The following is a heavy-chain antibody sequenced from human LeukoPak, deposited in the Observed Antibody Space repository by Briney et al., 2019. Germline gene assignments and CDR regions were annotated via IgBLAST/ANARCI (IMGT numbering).Heavy chain of an antibody. V-gene: IGHV3-21*01. J-gene: IGHJ5*02. Sequence: GGSLRLSCAASGFTFSSYSMNWVRQAPGKWLEWVSSITSSSSYIYYADSAKGRFTISRDNAKNSLYLQMNSLRAEDTAVYYCARGGYDILTGRLNWFDPWGQGTLVTVSS. D-gene: IGHD3-9*01. CDR1: GFTFSSYS. CDR2: ITSSSSYI. CDR3: ARGGYDILTGRLNWFDP.